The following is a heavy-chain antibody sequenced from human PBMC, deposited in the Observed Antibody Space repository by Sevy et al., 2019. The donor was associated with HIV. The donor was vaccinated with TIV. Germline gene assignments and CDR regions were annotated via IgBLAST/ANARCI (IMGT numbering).Heavy chain of an antibody. J-gene: IGHJ4*02. V-gene: IGHV1-46*01. CDR3: ARESSVLRFLEWLSEAGYDY. CDR1: GYTFTSYY. D-gene: IGHD3-3*01. CDR2: INPSGGST. Sequence: ASVKVSCKAFGYTFTSYYMHWVRQAPGQGLEWMGIINPSGGSTSYAQKFQGRVTMTRDTSTSTVYMELSSLRSEDTAVYYCARESSVLRFLEWLSEAGYDYWGQGTLVTVSS.